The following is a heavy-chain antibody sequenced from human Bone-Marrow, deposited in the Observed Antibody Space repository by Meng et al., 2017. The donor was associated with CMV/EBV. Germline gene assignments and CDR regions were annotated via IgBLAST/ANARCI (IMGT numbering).Heavy chain of an antibody. CDR3: ARDLGSPSWGVLHY. D-gene: IGHD1-26*01. J-gene: IGHJ4*02. V-gene: IGHV3-30*04. Sequence: GESLKIACAASGFTFSSYAMHWVRQAPGKGLEWVAVISYDGSNKYYADSVKGRFTISRDNSKNTLYLEMNSLRAEDTAVYYCARDLGSPSWGVLHYWGPGRLVNVSS. CDR1: GFTFSSYA. CDR2: ISYDGSNK.